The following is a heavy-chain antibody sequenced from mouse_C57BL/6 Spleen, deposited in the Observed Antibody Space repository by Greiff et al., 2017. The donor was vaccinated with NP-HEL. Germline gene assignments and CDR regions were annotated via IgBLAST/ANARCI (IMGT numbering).Heavy chain of an antibody. CDR1: GYTFTSYW. J-gene: IGHJ2*01. CDR2: IHPSDSEH. D-gene: IGHD2-5*01. Sequence: QVQLQQPGAELVRPGSSVKLSCKASGYTFTSYWMHWVKQRPIQGLECIGNIHPSDSEHHYNHTFKATATLTVDKSSSTAYMQVSSLTSEDSAVYYCARASYYSNYFDYWGQGTTLTVSS. V-gene: IGHV1-52*01. CDR3: ARASYYSNYFDY.